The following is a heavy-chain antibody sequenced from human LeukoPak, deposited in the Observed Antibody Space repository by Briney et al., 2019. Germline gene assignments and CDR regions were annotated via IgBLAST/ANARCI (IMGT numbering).Heavy chain of an antibody. D-gene: IGHD6-19*01. J-gene: IGHJ6*02. CDR2: INPNSGGT. CDR3: ARDPRSSGWLDV. CDR1: GYTFTGYY. Sequence: ASVKVSCKASGYTFTGYYMHWVRQAPGQGLEWMGWINPNSGGTNHAQKFQGRVTMTRDTSISTAYMELSRLRSDDTAVYYCARDPRSSGWLDVWGQGTTVTVSS. V-gene: IGHV1-2*02.